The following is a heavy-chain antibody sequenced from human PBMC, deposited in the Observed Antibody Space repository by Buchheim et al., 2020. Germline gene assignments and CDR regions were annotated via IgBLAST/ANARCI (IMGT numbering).Heavy chain of an antibody. V-gene: IGHV1-2*04. CDR1: GYTFTGYY. CDR2: INPNSGAT. Sequence: QVQLVQSGAEVKKPGASVKVSCKASGYTFTGYYMHWVRQAPGQGLEWMGWINPNSGATNYAQKFQGWFTMTRDTSISTAYMELSRLRSDDTAVYYCARDIRYSTGLGYYYYGMDVWGQGTT. D-gene: IGHD6-25*01. CDR3: ARDIRYSTGLGYYYYGMDV. J-gene: IGHJ6*02.